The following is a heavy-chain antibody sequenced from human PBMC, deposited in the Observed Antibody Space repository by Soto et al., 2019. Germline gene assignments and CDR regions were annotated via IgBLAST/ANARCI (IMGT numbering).Heavy chain of an antibody. D-gene: IGHD3-3*01. V-gene: IGHV4-34*01. CDR1: CGVFLGYY. J-gene: IGHJ6*02. Sequence: SGTPFPPRAVYCGVFLGYYWGGVPPPPGEGAEWIGEISHSGSTNYNPSLKSRVTISVDTSKNQFSLKLSSVTAADTAVYYCARAYPYYDFWSGPYYGMDVWGQGTTVTVSS. CDR2: ISHSGST. CDR3: ARAYPYYDFWSGPYYGMDV.